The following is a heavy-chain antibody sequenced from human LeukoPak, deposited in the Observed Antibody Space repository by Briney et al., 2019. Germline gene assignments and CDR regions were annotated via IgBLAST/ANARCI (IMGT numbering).Heavy chain of an antibody. D-gene: IGHD4-17*01. Sequence: GGSLRLSCAASGFTFSSYGMHWVRQAPGKGLEWVAVIWYDGSNKYYADSVKGRFTISRDNSKNTLYLQMNSLRAEDTAVYYCARDKGEYGPDAFDIWGQGTVVTVSS. CDR2: IWYDGSNK. V-gene: IGHV3-33*01. J-gene: IGHJ3*02. CDR1: GFTFSSYG. CDR3: ARDKGEYGPDAFDI.